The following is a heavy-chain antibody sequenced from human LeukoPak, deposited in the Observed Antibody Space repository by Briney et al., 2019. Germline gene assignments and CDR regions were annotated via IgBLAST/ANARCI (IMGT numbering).Heavy chain of an antibody. CDR3: ARRYSGMFDP. V-gene: IGHV4-38-2*02. Sequence: SETLSLTCTVSGYSISSGYYWGWIRQPPGKGLEWIGSIYHSGSTYYNPSLKSRVTISVDTSKNQFSLKLSSVTAADTAVYYCARRYSGMFDPWGRGTLVTVSS. J-gene: IGHJ5*02. CDR2: IYHSGST. D-gene: IGHD3-10*01. CDR1: GYSISSGYY.